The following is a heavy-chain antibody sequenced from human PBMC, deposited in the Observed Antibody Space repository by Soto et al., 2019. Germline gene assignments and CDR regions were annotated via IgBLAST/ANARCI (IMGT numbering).Heavy chain of an antibody. CDR2: IIPIFGTA. Sequence: GASVKVSCKASGGTFSSYAISWVRQAPGQGLEWMGGIIPIFGTANYAQKFQGRVTITADESTSTAYMELSSLRSEDTAVYYCARVAQQLASYYYGMDVWGQGTTVTVSS. CDR1: GGTFSSYA. CDR3: ARVAQQLASYYYGMDV. D-gene: IGHD6-13*01. J-gene: IGHJ6*02. V-gene: IGHV1-69*13.